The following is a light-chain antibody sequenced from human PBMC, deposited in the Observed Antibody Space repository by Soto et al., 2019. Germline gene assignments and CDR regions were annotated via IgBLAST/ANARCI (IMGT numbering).Light chain of an antibody. V-gene: IGLV1-40*01. J-gene: IGLJ1*01. Sequence: QSVLTQPPSESGAPGQRVTISCTGSSSNVGAGYDVHWYQQLPGTAPKLLIYDNINRPSGVPDRFSGSKSGTSASLAITGLQAEDEADYYCQSYDSSLSGLEVFGTGTKLTVL. CDR2: DNI. CDR3: QSYDSSLSGLEV. CDR1: SSNVGAGYD.